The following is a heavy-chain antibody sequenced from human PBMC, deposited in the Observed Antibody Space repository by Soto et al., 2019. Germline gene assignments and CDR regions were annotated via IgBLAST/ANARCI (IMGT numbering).Heavy chain of an antibody. J-gene: IGHJ3*02. CDR3: ARGRMILSDAFDI. Sequence: GGSLRLSCAASGFSFSNIDMNWVRQAPGKGLECVSHISVRSTNICYAASVKGRFTISRDNAKNSLYLQMSSLRAEDTAVYYCARGRMILSDAFDIWGQGTMVTVSS. CDR1: GFSFSNID. D-gene: IGHD3-16*01. V-gene: IGHV3-48*01. CDR2: ISVRSTNI.